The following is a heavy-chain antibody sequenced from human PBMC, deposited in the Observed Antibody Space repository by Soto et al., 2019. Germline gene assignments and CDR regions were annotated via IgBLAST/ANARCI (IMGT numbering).Heavy chain of an antibody. D-gene: IGHD3-16*02. J-gene: IGHJ4*02. CDR3: GRKQKNFDYGLWSYRERVGQFDS. CDR1: GYTFTSYG. Sequence: ASVKVSCKASGYTFTSYGISWVRQAPGQGLEWMGWISAYNGNTNYAQKLQGRVTMTTDTSTSTAYMELRSLRSDDTAVYYCGRKQKNFDYGLWSYRERVGQFDSRGQGTLVTVSS. V-gene: IGHV1-18*01. CDR2: ISAYNGNT.